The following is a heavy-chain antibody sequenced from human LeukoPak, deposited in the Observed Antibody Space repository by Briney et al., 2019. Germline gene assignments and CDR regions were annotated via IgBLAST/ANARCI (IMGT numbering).Heavy chain of an antibody. J-gene: IGHJ4*02. V-gene: IGHV3-30*02. CDR3: ARDPLSSSSFDL. CDR2: IRYDGSNK. Sequence: GGSLRLSCAASGFTFSSYGMHWVRQAPGKGLEWVAFIRYDGSNKYYADSVKGRFTISRDNAKNSLYLQMNSLRAEDTAVYYCARDPLSSSSFDLWGQGTLVTVSS. CDR1: GFTFSSYG. D-gene: IGHD6-13*01.